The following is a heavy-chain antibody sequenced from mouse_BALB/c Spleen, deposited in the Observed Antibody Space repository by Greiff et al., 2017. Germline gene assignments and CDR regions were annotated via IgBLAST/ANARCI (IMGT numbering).Heavy chain of an antibody. CDR3: ARQNDGYYVSWFAD. D-gene: IGHD2-3*01. CDR1: GFTFSSYY. J-gene: IGHJ3*01. CDR2: INSNGGST. V-gene: IGHV5-6-2*01. Sequence: EVMLVESGGGLVKLGGSLKLSCAASGFTFSSYYMSWVRQTPEKRLELVAAINSNGGSTYYPDTVKGRFTISRDNAKNTLYLQMSSLKSEDTALYYCARQNDGYYVSWFADWGQGTLVTVSA.